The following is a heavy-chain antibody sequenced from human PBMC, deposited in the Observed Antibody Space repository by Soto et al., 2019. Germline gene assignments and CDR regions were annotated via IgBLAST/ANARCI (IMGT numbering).Heavy chain of an antibody. Sequence: SETLSLTCTFSGGSISSGGYYWSWIRQHPGKGLEWIGYIYYSGSTNYNPSLKSRVTISVDTSKNQFSLKLSSVTAADTAVYYCARGGIIASATMVRGVRYWYFDLWGRGTLVTVS. CDR2: IYYSGST. CDR3: ARGGIIASATMVRGVRYWYFDL. J-gene: IGHJ2*01. V-gene: IGHV4-31*03. CDR1: GGSISSGGYY. D-gene: IGHD3-10*01.